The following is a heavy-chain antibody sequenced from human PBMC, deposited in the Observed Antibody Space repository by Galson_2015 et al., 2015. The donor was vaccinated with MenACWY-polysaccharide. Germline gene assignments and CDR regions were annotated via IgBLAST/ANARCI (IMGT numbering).Heavy chain of an antibody. CDR2: ISSSTSYI. Sequence: SLRLSCAASGFTFSGYNMNWVRQAPGKGLEWVSSISSSTSYIYYADSVKGRFTISRDNAKNSLYLQMSSLRAEDTAVYYCTKSVELGVNLFYPWGQGSLVTVSS. CDR1: GFTFSGYN. J-gene: IGHJ5*02. CDR3: TKSVELGVNLFYP. D-gene: IGHD1-7*01. V-gene: IGHV3-21*01.